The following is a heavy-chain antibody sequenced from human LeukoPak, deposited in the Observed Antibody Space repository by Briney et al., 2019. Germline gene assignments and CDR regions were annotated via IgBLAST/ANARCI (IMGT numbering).Heavy chain of an antibody. D-gene: IGHD2-2*01. CDR1: GFTFSTYI. J-gene: IGHJ4*02. CDR3: ARGYQRPDY. CDR2: ISSSSNNI. V-gene: IGHV3-21*01. Sequence: GGSLRLSCAASGFTFSTYIMNWVRQAPGKGLEWVSSISSSSNNIYYADSVKGRFTISRDNAMNSVYLQMNSLRVEDTAVYYCARGYQRPDYWGQGTLITVSS.